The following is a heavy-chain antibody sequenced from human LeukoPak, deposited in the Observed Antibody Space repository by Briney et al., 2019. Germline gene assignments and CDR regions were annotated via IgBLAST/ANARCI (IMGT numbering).Heavy chain of an antibody. CDR2: IKQDGNEK. CDR1: GLTFSSYW. CDR3: AKPITVSGATDGFDI. J-gene: IGHJ3*02. D-gene: IGHD3-3*01. Sequence: GGSLRLSCAASGLTFSSYWMNWVRQAPGKGLEWVANIKQDGNEKYYVGSVKGRFTISRDNAKNSLYLQMNSLRVEDTAVYYCAKPITVSGATDGFDIWGQGTMVTVSS. V-gene: IGHV3-7*01.